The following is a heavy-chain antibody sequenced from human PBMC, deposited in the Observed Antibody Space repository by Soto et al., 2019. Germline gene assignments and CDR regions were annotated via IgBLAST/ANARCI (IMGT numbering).Heavy chain of an antibody. CDR1: GFTFSSYG. V-gene: IGHV3-30*18. Sequence: GGSLRLSCAASGFTFSSYGMHWVRQAPGKGLEWVAVISYDGSNKYYADSVKGRFTISRDNSKNTLYLQMNSLRAEDTAVYYCAKGGNLGSRYYYMDVWGKGTTVTVSS. D-gene: IGHD3-16*01. CDR3: AKGGNLGSRYYYMDV. CDR2: ISYDGSNK. J-gene: IGHJ6*03.